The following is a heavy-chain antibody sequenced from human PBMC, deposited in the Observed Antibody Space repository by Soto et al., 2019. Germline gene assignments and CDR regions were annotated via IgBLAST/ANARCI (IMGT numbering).Heavy chain of an antibody. CDR1: GFTFSSYA. J-gene: IGHJ4*02. CDR3: APPSPYYYDSSGYSIFDY. V-gene: IGHV3-23*01. Sequence: EVQLLESGGGLVQPGGSLRLSCAASGFTFSSYAMSWVRQAPGKGLEWVSAISGSGGSTYYADSVKGRFTISRDNSKNTLYLQMNSLRAEDTAVYYCAPPSPYYYDSSGYSIFDYWGQGTLVTVSS. CDR2: ISGSGGST. D-gene: IGHD3-22*01.